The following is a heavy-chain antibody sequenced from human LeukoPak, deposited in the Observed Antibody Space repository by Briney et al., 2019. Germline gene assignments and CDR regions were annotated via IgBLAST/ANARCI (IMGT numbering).Heavy chain of an antibody. CDR2: INPNSGGT. V-gene: IGHV1-2*02. D-gene: IGHD5-12*01. J-gene: IGHJ4*02. CDR1: GYTFTGYY. Sequence: ASVKVSCKASGYTFTGYYMHWVRQAPGQGLEWMGWINPNSGGTNYAQKFQGRVTMTRDTSISTAYMVLSRLRSDDTAVYYCSRGGHWYSGYDLYYWGQGTLVTVSS. CDR3: SRGGHWYSGYDLYY.